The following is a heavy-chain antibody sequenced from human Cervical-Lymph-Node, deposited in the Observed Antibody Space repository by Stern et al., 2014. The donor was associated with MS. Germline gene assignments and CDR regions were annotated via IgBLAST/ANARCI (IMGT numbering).Heavy chain of an antibody. Sequence: QVQLVESGPGLVKPSETLSLTCTVSGGSISSSYWSWIRQPPGKGLEWIGYIYYSGSTNYNPSLKSRVTISVDTSKNQFSLELSSVTAADTAVYYCASGKQWLVHDYWGQGTLVTVSS. J-gene: IGHJ4*02. V-gene: IGHV4-59*01. CDR1: GGSISSSY. D-gene: IGHD6-19*01. CDR3: ASGKQWLVHDY. CDR2: IYYSGST.